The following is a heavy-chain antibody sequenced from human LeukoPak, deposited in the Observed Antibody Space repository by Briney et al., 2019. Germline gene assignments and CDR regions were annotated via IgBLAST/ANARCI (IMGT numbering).Heavy chain of an antibody. CDR2: IYHSGST. CDR3: ARHQTSGTYYSPFDY. CDR1: GYSLSSGYH. D-gene: IGHD3-10*01. V-gene: IGHV4-38-2*02. J-gene: IGHJ4*02. Sequence: PSETLSLTCTVSGYSLSSGYHWGWIRPPPGKGLEWIGSIYHSGSTYYNPSLKSRVTISVDTSKNQFSLKLRSVTAADTAIYSCARHQTSGTYYSPFDYWGQGTLVTVSS.